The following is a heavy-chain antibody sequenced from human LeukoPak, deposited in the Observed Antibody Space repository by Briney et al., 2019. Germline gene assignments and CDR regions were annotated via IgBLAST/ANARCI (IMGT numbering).Heavy chain of an antibody. V-gene: IGHV3-48*02. CDR1: GFTFSNYD. CDR2: ISSSTTTM. CDR3: ARGGARTAVVTAKDFLDY. J-gene: IGHJ4*02. Sequence: GGSLRLSCVASGFTFSNYDMNWVRQAPGRGLEWVSFISSSTTTMYYADSVKGRFTISRDNAKNSVYLQMNDLRDEDTAVYYCARGGARTAVVTAKDFLDYWGQGTLVTVSS. D-gene: IGHD2-21*02.